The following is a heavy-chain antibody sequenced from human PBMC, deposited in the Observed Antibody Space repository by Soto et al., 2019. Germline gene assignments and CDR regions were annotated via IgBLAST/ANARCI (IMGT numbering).Heavy chain of an antibody. V-gene: IGHV6-1*01. CDR3: AKGEKLGTKTGYAFDH. CDR2: TYFRSKWYN. J-gene: IGHJ4*02. D-gene: IGHD5-12*01. CDR1: GDSVSSNTAS. Sequence: SHTLSLTCAISGDSVSSNTASWNWIMQSPSRGLEWLGRTYFRSKWYNDYAVSVKSRIIINPDTSNNQFSLQLNSVTPEDTAVNLCAKGEKLGTKTGYAFDHWGQGMMVTVSS.